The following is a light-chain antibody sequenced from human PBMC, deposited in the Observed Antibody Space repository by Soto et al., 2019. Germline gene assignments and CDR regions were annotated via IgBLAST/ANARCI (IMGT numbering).Light chain of an antibody. Sequence: DIQMTQSPSSLSASVGDRVTITCRASQSISSYLNWYQQKPGKAPKLLIYAASSLQSGVPSRFSGSGSGTDLTLTISSLKNDDFETYYCQQYNSYWTFGQGTKVDIK. CDR3: QQYNSYWT. V-gene: IGKV1-39*01. CDR2: AAS. CDR1: QSISSY. J-gene: IGKJ1*01.